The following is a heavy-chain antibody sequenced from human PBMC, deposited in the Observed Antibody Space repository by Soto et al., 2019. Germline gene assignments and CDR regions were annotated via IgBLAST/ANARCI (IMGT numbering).Heavy chain of an antibody. J-gene: IGHJ4*02. V-gene: IGHV3-66*01. CDR3: AREFFRVAVAGSAYFDY. CDR2: IYSGGST. D-gene: IGHD6-19*01. CDR1: GFTVSSNY. Sequence: GGSLRLSCAASGFTVSSNYMSWVRQAPGKGLEWVSVIYSGGSTYYADSVKGRFTISRDNSKNTLYLQMDSLRAEDTAVYYCAREFFRVAVAGSAYFDYWGQGTLVTVSS.